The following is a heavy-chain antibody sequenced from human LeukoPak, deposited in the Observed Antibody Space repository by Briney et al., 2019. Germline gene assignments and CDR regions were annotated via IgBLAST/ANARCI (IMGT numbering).Heavy chain of an antibody. J-gene: IGHJ6*02. Sequence: GGSLRLSCVASGFAFSNAWMSWVRQAPGKGLEWVSAISGSGGSTYYADSVKGRFTISRDNSKNTLYLQMNSLRAEDTAVYYCAREPDNWLKAYYYYGMDVWGQGTTVTVSS. D-gene: IGHD3-22*01. CDR2: ISGSGGST. CDR1: GFAFSNAW. CDR3: AREPDNWLKAYYYYGMDV. V-gene: IGHV3-23*01.